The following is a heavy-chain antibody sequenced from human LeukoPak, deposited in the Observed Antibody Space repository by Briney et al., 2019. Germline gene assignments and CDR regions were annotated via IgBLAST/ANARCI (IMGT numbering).Heavy chain of an antibody. J-gene: IGHJ3*02. D-gene: IGHD3-22*01. CDR1: GGSISSYY. CDR3: ARNSYYYDSSSYYYVSAFDI. CDR2: IYTSGST. V-gene: IGHV4-4*07. Sequence: SETLSLTCTVSGGSISSYYWSWIRQPAGKGLEWIGRIYTSGSTNYNPSLKSRVTMSVDTSKNQFSLKLSSVTAADTAVYYCARNSYYYDSSSYYYVSAFDIWGQGTMVTVSS.